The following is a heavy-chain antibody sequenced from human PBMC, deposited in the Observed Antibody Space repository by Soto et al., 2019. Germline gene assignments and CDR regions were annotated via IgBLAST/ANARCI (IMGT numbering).Heavy chain of an antibody. CDR3: ARENHYYDSSGYYSARAFDY. CDR1: GGFISSGDSS. D-gene: IGHD3-22*01. Sequence: ASETLSLTCAVSGGFISSGDSSWSWIRQPPGRGLEWIGHIYHGGTTFYNPSLKSRVTISVDTSKNQFSLKLSSVTAADTAVYYCARENHYYDSSGYYSARAFDYWGQGTLVTVSS. CDR2: IYHGGTT. V-gene: IGHV4-30-2*01. J-gene: IGHJ4*02.